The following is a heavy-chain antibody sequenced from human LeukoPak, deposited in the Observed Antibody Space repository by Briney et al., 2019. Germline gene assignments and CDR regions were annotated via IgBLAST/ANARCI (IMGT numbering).Heavy chain of an antibody. CDR2: IRSKAYSYAT. V-gene: IGHV3-73*01. CDR1: WFTFSVSA. J-gene: IGHJ4*02. D-gene: IGHD6-13*01. Sequence: GGSLRLSCVGSWFTFSVSAMHWVRQASGKGLEWVGRIRSKAYSYATEYAASVKGRFTISRDDSKNTAYLQMNSLKTEDTAVYYCTRVGAADDNWGQGTLVTVSS. CDR3: TRVGAADDN.